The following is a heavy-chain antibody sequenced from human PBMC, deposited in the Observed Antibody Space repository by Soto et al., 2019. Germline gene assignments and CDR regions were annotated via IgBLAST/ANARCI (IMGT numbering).Heavy chain of an antibody. CDR1: GFTFSSYG. J-gene: IGHJ6*02. CDR3: AKSRGSGNNGMDV. CDR2: ISYDGSNE. Sequence: QVQLVESGGGVVQPGRSLRLSCAASGFTFSSYGMHWVRQAPGKGLEWVAVISYDGSNEYYADSVKGRFTISRDNSKNTIYLQMYSLRAEDTAVYSCAKSRGSGNNGMDVWGQGTTVTVSS. D-gene: IGHD3-10*01. V-gene: IGHV3-30*18.